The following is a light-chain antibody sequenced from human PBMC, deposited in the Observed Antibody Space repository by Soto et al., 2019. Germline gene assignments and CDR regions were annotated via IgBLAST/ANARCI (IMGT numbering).Light chain of an antibody. CDR2: NNN. V-gene: IGLV1-44*01. Sequence: QSVLTQPPSASGTPGQRISISCSGSTSNIGSNIVAWYQHLPGTAPKLLIYNNNQRPSWGPARFFCAKSGSSASLAISGLQPDDESHYYCAAWDDTLNGLVFGGGTKLTVL. CDR1: TSNIGSNI. CDR3: AAWDDTLNGLV. J-gene: IGLJ3*02.